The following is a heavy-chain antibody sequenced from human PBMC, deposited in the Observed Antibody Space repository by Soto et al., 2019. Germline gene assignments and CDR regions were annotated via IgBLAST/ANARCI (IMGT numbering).Heavy chain of an antibody. Sequence: SETLSLTCTVSGGSISSADYYWSWIRQPPGKGLEWIGYIYHSGSTYYNPSLKSRVTISVDTSKNQFSLRLTSVTAADAAVCHCASFPVIPGRDSPLIFDSWGQGALVTVSS. V-gene: IGHV4-30-4*01. D-gene: IGHD3-22*01. J-gene: IGHJ4*02. CDR1: GGSISSADYY. CDR2: IYHSGST. CDR3: ASFPVIPGRDSPLIFDS.